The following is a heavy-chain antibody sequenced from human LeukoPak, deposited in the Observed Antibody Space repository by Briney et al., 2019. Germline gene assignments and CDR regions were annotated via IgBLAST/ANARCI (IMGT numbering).Heavy chain of an antibody. CDR1: GYTLTGYY. D-gene: IGHD2-15*01. J-gene: IGHJ6*02. Sequence: ASVKVSCKASGYTLTGYYIHWVRQAPGQGLEWMGWINPSSGVTNYAQKFQGRVTMTRDTSIGTAYMELSRIRSDDTAVYYCARDVIAATHYYFYGVDVWGQGTTVTVSS. CDR3: ARDVIAATHYYFYGVDV. V-gene: IGHV1-2*02. CDR2: INPSSGVT.